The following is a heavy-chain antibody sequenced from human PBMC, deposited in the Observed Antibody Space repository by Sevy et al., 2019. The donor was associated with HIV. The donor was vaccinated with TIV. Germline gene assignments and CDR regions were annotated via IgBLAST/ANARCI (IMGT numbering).Heavy chain of an antibody. J-gene: IGHJ4*01. CDR3: ARDSPGYGGYSY. CDR2: IKEDGSAK. CDR1: RFTFKTYW. V-gene: IGHV3-7*01. D-gene: IGHD1-26*01. Sequence: GGSLRLSCAASRFTFKTYWMSWVRQAPGKGLEWVGNIKEDGSAKYYADSARGRFTISRDNAKNSLYLQMSSLRVEDTAVYYCARDSPGYGGYSYWGQGTLVTVSS.